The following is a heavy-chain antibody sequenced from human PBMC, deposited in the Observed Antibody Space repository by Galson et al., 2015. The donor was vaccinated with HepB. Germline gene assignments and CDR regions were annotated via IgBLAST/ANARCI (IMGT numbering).Heavy chain of an antibody. D-gene: IGHD4-23*01. Sequence: SLRLSCAASGFTGSGNYMTWVRQAPGKGLEWVSVVYRGGGRYYADFVQGRFTISRDDSKNTLYLQLNSLRVEDTAVYYCARPNKGLGSGHYGGGYFDLWGRGTLVTVSS. CDR2: VYRGGGR. CDR1: GFTGSGNY. V-gene: IGHV3-66*04. CDR3: ARPNKGLGSGHYGGGYFDL. J-gene: IGHJ2*01.